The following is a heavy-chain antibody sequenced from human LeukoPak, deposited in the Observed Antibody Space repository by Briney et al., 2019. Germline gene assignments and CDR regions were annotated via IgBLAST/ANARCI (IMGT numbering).Heavy chain of an antibody. D-gene: IGHD2-15*01. Sequence: GGSLRLSCAASGFPFSSHAMGWVRQPPGKGLEWVAAISNGKTYYADSVRGRFAISRDDSTNTVYLHMNSLRDEDTALYHCVREAGYCAPVCVKTNWFDPWGQGTLVTVSS. V-gene: IGHV3-23*01. CDR3: VREAGYCAPVCVKTNWFDP. J-gene: IGHJ5*02. CDR2: ISNGKT. CDR1: GFPFSSHA.